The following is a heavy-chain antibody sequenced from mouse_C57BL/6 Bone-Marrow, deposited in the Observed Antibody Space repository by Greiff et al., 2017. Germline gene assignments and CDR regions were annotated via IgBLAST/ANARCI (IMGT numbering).Heavy chain of an antibody. CDR3: ARCHHYYGSSSWFAY. J-gene: IGHJ3*01. D-gene: IGHD1-1*01. CDR2: INPNNGGT. V-gene: IGHV1-26*01. CDR1: GYTFTDYY. Sequence: VQLQQSGPELVKPGASVKISCKASGYTFTDYYMNWVKQSHGKSLEWIGDINPNNGGTSYNQKFKGKATLTVDKSSSTAYMELRSLTSEDSAVYYCARCHHYYGSSSWFAYWGQGTLVTVSA.